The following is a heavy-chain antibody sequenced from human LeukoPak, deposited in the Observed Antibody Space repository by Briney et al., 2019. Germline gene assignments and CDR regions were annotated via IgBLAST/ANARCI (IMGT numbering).Heavy chain of an antibody. CDR2: IKPDGTEN. Sequence: QPGGSLRLSCAGSGFIFSSYGMSWVRQAPGKGLEWVANIKPDGTENYYVDSVKGRFTISRDNAKNSLYLQMNGLRAEDTAVYYCAIQKADLITMVRGIIAFWGQGTLVTVSS. CDR3: AIQKADLITMVRGIIAF. CDR1: GFIFSSYG. J-gene: IGHJ1*01. V-gene: IGHV3-7*01. D-gene: IGHD3-10*01.